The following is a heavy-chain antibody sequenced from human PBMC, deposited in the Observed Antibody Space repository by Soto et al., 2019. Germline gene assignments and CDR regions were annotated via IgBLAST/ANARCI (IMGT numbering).Heavy chain of an antibody. D-gene: IGHD2-15*01. Sequence: GGSLRLSCAASGFTFSSYAMSWVRQAPGKGLEWVSAISGSGGSTYYADSVKGRFTISRDNSKNTLYLQMNSLRAEDTAVYYCAPYCSGGSCYSVSNNWFDPWGQGTLVTVSS. CDR2: ISGSGGST. CDR3: APYCSGGSCYSVSNNWFDP. V-gene: IGHV3-23*01. CDR1: GFTFSSYA. J-gene: IGHJ5*02.